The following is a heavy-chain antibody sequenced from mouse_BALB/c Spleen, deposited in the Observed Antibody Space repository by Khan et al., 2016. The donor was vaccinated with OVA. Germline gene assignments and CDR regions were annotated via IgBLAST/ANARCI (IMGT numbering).Heavy chain of an antibody. Sequence: LQQPGSELVRPGASVKLSCKASGYTFTSYWMHWAKQRPGQGLEWIGNIYPGSGSTNYDEKFKSKATLTVDTSSSTAYMQLSSLTSEDSAVYYCTRGGYDGDYWGQGTTLTVSS. CDR2: IYPGSGST. J-gene: IGHJ2*01. D-gene: IGHD2-14*01. CDR1: GYTFTSYW. CDR3: TRGGYDGDY. V-gene: IGHV1S22*01.